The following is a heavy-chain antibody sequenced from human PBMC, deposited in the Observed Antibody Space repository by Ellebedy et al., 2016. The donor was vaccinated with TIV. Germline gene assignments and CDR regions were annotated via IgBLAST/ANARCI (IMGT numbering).Heavy chain of an antibody. CDR2: VRSDGTTK. CDR1: GFSVSG. J-gene: IGHJ6*02. Sequence: GESLKISCATSGFSVSGMHWVRQAPGQGLEWVAFVRSDGTTKYYTDSVKGRFAISRDSSKNTLDLQMNSLRVEDTAVYYCVKGAYPVPTVMAVWGQGTMVTVSS. D-gene: IGHD3-16*01. V-gene: IGHV3-30*02. CDR3: VKGAYPVPTVMAV.